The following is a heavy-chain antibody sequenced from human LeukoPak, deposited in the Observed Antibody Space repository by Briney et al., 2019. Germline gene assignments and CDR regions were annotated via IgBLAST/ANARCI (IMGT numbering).Heavy chain of an antibody. CDR1: GYSFISYG. V-gene: IGHV1-18*01. D-gene: IGHD1-7*01. Sequence: ASVLITCKASGYSFISYGFSWVRQAPGQGLEWMVWINTYNGHKKYTPTLQSRVTMTTDTSTSTAYTELRNLRPDEKAVYFCSRNPRITGTTAYYFDCCGQGTLVTVSP. CDR2: INTYNGHK. J-gene: IGHJ4*02. CDR3: SRNPRITGTTAYYFDC.